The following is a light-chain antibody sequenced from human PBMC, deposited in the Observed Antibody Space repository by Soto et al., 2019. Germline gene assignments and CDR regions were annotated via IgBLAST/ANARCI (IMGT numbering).Light chain of an antibody. CDR1: QDIGNF. J-gene: IGKJ4*01. Sequence: DIQMTQSPSSLSASVGDRVTITCQASQDIGNFLNWYQQKPGKAPKLLIYFASNLEAGVPSRFSGSASGTHFTFTISSLQPEDLATYYCQQCGNVPLTFGGGTRVEIK. V-gene: IGKV1-33*01. CDR3: QQCGNVPLT. CDR2: FAS.